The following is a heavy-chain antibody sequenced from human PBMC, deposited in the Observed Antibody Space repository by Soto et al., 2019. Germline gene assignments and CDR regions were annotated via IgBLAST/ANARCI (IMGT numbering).Heavy chain of an antibody. CDR2: ISAYNGNT. D-gene: IGHD4-17*01. CDR1: GYTFTSYG. V-gene: IGHV1-18*01. Sequence: GASVKVSCKASGYTFTSYGISWVRQAPGQGLEWMGWISAYNGNTNYAQKFQGRVTMTTDKSTSTAYMELRSLRSDDTAVYYCARDLTGLRYPYFDYWGQGTLVTVSS. J-gene: IGHJ4*02. CDR3: ARDLTGLRYPYFDY.